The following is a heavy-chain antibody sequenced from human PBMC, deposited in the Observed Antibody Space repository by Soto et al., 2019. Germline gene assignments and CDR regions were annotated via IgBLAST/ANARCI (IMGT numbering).Heavy chain of an antibody. CDR3: AREVTGTTLGY. CDR1: GYTFTSYA. J-gene: IGHJ4*02. Sequence: ASVKVSCKASGYTFTSYALHWVRQAPGQRLEWMGWTNAGNGNTKYSQKFQGRVTITRDTSASTAYMELSSLRSEDTAVYYCAREVTGTTLGYWGQGTLVTVSS. V-gene: IGHV1-3*01. D-gene: IGHD1-7*01. CDR2: TNAGNGNT.